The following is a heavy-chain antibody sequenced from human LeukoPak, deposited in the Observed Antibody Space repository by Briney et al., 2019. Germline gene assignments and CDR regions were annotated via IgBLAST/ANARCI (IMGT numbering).Heavy chain of an antibody. CDR3: ARAEWLDPNYFDY. J-gene: IGHJ4*02. Sequence: GGSLRLSCAASGFTFSSYWMSWVRQAPGRGLEWVANIKQDGSEKYYVDSVKGRFTISRDNAKNSLYLQMNSLRAEDTAVYYCARAEWLDPNYFDYWGQGTLVTVSS. V-gene: IGHV3-7*01. D-gene: IGHD6-19*01. CDR2: IKQDGSEK. CDR1: GFTFSSYW.